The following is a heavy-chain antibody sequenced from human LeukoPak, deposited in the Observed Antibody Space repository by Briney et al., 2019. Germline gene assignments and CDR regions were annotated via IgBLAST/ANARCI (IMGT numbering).Heavy chain of an antibody. J-gene: IGHJ6*02. CDR2: ISPSGGST. CDR1: GCTFSRYY. Sequence: GASVKVSCKASGCTFSRYYMHWVRQAPGQGLEWMGIISPSGGSTTYAQKFQGRVTMTRDTSTSTVYMELSSLRSDDTAVYYCARVTCPGGDCYYYYGLDVWGQGTTVTVSS. V-gene: IGHV1-46*01. D-gene: IGHD2-21*02. CDR3: ARVTCPGGDCYYYYGLDV.